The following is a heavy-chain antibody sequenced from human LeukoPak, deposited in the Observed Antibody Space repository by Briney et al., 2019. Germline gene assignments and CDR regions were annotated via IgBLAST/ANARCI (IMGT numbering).Heavy chain of an antibody. CDR2: ISYDGSNK. J-gene: IGHJ4*02. D-gene: IGHD4-11*01. V-gene: IGHV3-30-3*01. CDR3: ATYRANFDY. Sequence: GGSLRLSCAASGFTFSNYAMHWVRQAPGKGLEWVAVISYDGSNKYYADSVKGRFTISRDNSKNTLYLQMNSLRAEDTAVYYCATYRANFDYWGQGTLVTVSS. CDR1: GFTFSNYA.